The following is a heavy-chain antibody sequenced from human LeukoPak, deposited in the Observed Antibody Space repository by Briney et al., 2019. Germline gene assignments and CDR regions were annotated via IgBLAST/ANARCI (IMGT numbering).Heavy chain of an antibody. J-gene: IGHJ4*02. CDR3: ARNGVVRGVIVY. CDR1: GYTFTDYY. Sequence: ASVKVSCKASGYTFTDYYIHWVRQAPGQGLEGMGWIDPNSGGTNYAPKPQGRLTLTRETSINPAYMQRSRLRADGTAVYYCARNGVVRGVIVYWGQGTLVTVSS. V-gene: IGHV1-2*02. CDR2: IDPNSGGT. D-gene: IGHD3-10*01.